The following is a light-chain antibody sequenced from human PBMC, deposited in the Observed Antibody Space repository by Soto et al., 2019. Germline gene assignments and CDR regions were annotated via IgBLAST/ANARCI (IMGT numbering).Light chain of an antibody. CDR2: GAS. CDR1: QSVSSSF. CDR3: QQYGNSPLT. V-gene: IGKV3-20*01. J-gene: IGKJ4*01. Sequence: EIVLTQSPGTLSLSPGERATLSCRASQSVSSSFLAWYQQKPGQAPRLLIYGASSRATGIPERFSGSGSGTDFTLTISRLEPEDVAVYYCQQYGNSPLTFGGGTKVEIK.